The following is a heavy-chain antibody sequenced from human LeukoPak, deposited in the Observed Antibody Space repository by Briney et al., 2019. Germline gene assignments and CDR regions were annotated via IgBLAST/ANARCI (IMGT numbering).Heavy chain of an antibody. Sequence: SETLSLTCAVYGGSFSGYYWSWIRQPPGKGLEWIGEINHSGSTNYNPSLKSRVTISVDTSKNQFSLKLSSVTAADTAVYYCARGRRASRWYDYWGQGTQVTVSS. J-gene: IGHJ4*02. CDR1: GGSFSGYY. D-gene: IGHD4-23*01. V-gene: IGHV4-34*01. CDR3: ARGRRASRWYDY. CDR2: INHSGST.